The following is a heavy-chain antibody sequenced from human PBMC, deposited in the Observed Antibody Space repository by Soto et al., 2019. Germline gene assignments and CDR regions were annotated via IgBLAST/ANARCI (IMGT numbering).Heavy chain of an antibody. V-gene: IGHV4-59*01. J-gene: IGHJ4*02. CDR2: IYSSGST. Sequence: SETLSLTCTVSGGSFSGCFWTWIRQPPGKGLEWIGYIYSSGSTNYNPSLKSRVTISLDTSSNQFSLKLTSVTAADTAVYYCARDIRGYSRAFDYWGQGTLVTVS. CDR3: ARDIRGYSRAFDY. CDR1: GGSFSGCF. D-gene: IGHD5-18*01.